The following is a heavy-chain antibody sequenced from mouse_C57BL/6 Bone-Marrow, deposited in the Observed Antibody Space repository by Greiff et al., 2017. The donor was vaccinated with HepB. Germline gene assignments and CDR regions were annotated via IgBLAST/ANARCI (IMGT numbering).Heavy chain of an antibody. J-gene: IGHJ4*01. CDR3: ARRHYYGSSLYAMDY. CDR2: IYPGDGDT. D-gene: IGHD1-1*01. CDR1: GYAFSSSW. Sequence: QVQLKESGPELVKPGASVKISCKASGYAFSSSWMNWVKQRPGKGLEWIGRIYPGDGDTNYNGKFKGKATLTADKSSSTAYMQLSSLTSEDSAVYFCARRHYYGSSLYAMDYWGQGTSVTVSS. V-gene: IGHV1-82*01.